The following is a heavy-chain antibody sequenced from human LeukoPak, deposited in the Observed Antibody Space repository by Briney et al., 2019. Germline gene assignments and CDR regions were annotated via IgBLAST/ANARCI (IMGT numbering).Heavy chain of an antibody. D-gene: IGHD1-26*01. Sequence: PSETLSLTCTVSGGSISTYYWSWIRRPPGKGLEWIAYIQNSGSTNYNPSLKSRVTISVDTSKNQFSLKLSSVTAADTAVYYCARNGGSYSFDYWGQGTLVTVSS. CDR1: GGSISTYY. CDR2: IQNSGST. J-gene: IGHJ4*02. CDR3: ARNGGSYSFDY. V-gene: IGHV4-59*01.